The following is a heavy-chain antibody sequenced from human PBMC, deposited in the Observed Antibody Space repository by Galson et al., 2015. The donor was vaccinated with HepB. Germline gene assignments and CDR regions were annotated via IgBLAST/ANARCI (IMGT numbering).Heavy chain of an antibody. J-gene: IGHJ4*02. CDR2: IYSGGST. CDR1: GFTVSSNY. Sequence: SLRLSCAASGFTVSSNYMSWVRQAPGKGLEWVSVIYSGGSTYYADSVKGRFTISRDNSKNTLYLQMNSLRAEDTAVYYCASVGRSRIFDYWGQGTLVTVSS. V-gene: IGHV3-53*01. D-gene: IGHD2-15*01. CDR3: ASVGRSRIFDY.